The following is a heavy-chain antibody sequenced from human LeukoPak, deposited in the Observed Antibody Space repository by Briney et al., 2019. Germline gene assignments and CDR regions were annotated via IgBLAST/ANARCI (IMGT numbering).Heavy chain of an antibody. D-gene: IGHD2-15*01. CDR3: TTDRHCSGGGCYSGDY. Sequence: GGSLRLSCAASGFTFSNAWMSWVRQAPGKGLEWVGRIKAKTDGETTDYAAPVKGRFTISRDDSKNTLYLQMDSLKTEDTAVYYCTTDRHCSGGGCYSGDYWGQGTLVTVSS. CDR2: IKAKTDGETT. CDR1: GFTFSNAW. J-gene: IGHJ4*02. V-gene: IGHV3-15*01.